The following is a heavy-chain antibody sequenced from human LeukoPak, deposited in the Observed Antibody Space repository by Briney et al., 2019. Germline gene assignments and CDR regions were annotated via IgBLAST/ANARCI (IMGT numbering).Heavy chain of an antibody. Sequence: SETLSLTCTVSGGSISSGGYYWSWIRQHPGKGLEWIGYIYYSGSTYYNPPLKSRVTISVDTSKNQFSLKLSSVTAADTAVYYCARSGGYYFDYWGQGTPVTVSS. V-gene: IGHV4-31*03. CDR3: ARSGGYYFDY. CDR1: GGSISSGGYY. J-gene: IGHJ4*02. D-gene: IGHD3-10*01. CDR2: IYYSGST.